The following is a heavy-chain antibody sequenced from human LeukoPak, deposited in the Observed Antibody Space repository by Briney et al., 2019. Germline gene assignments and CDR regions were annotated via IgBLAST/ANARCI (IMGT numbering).Heavy chain of an antibody. D-gene: IGHD1-26*01. CDR2: INSDGSST. CDR3: ARGSGWELTDAFDI. Sequence: PGGSLRLSCAASGFTFSSYEMNWVRQAPGKGLVWVSRINSDGSSTSYADSVKGRFTISRDNAKNTLYLQMNSLRAEDTAVYYCARGSGWELTDAFDIWGQGTMVTVSS. J-gene: IGHJ3*02. CDR1: GFTFSSYE. V-gene: IGHV3-74*01.